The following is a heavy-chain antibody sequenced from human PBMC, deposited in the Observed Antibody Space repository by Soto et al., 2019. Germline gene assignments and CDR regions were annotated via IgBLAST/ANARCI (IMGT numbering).Heavy chain of an antibody. V-gene: IGHV3-15*01. J-gene: IGHJ4*02. Sequence: GGSLRLSCAASGFTFSNAWMSWVRQAPGKGLEWVGRIKSRTDGGTTDYAAPVKGRFTISRDDSKNTLYLQMNSLKTEDTAVYYCSTEEVDGTPNADYWGQGTLVTVSS. CDR1: GFTFSNAW. CDR2: IKSRTDGGTT. CDR3: STEEVDGTPNADY. D-gene: IGHD6-19*01.